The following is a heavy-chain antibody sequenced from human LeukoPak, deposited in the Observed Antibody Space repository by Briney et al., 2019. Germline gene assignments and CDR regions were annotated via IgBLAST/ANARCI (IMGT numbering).Heavy chain of an antibody. V-gene: IGHV3-23*01. CDR1: GFTFSSYA. CDR3: PKDRIGSYYYFNN. CDR2: ISGSGGST. Sequence: PGGSLRLSCAASGFTFSSYAMSWVRQAPGKGLEWVSAISGSGGSTYYADSVKGRFTISRDNSKNTLYLQMNSLRAEDTAVYYWPKDRIGSYYYFNNWAREPWSPSPQ. J-gene: IGHJ4*02. D-gene: IGHD3-10*01.